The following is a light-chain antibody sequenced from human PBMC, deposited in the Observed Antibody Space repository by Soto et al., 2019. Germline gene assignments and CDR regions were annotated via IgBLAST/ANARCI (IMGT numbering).Light chain of an antibody. CDR3: QQYNSYSIT. J-gene: IGKJ5*01. CDR2: DAS. Sequence: DIQMTQSPSTLSASVGDRVTITCRASQSISSWLAWYQQKPGKAPKLLIYDASSLESGVPSRFGGSGSGTEFALTISRLQPDDFATYYCQQYNSYSITFGQGTRLEIK. CDR1: QSISSW. V-gene: IGKV1-5*01.